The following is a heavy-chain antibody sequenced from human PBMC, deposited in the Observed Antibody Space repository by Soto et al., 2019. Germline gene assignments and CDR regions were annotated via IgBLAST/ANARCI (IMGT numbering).Heavy chain of an antibody. J-gene: IGHJ5*02. D-gene: IGHD6-6*01. CDR2: IGSTGSTP. Sequence: LRLSCAASGFPFSDSYMAWIRQAPGKGLEEIATIGSTGSTPYYADSVKGRFTISRDNAQNSLYLEMNNLRAEDTAVYYCARGQQLVANWLDPWGQGILVTVSS. CDR1: GFPFSDSY. V-gene: IGHV3-11*01. CDR3: ARGQQLVANWLDP.